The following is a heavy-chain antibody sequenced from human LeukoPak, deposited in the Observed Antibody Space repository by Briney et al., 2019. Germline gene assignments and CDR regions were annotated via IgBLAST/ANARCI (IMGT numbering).Heavy chain of an antibody. CDR1: GGFISSYN. CDR3: ARDYRIEVPRVLGFDP. V-gene: IGHV4-4*07. J-gene: IGHJ5*02. CDR2: IYTSGST. Sequence: PSETLTLTCTVSGGFISSYNSSWIRQSAGKGLEWIGRIYTSGSTNYNPSLRSRVTISVDKSKNQFSLKLSSMTAADTAVYYCARDYRIEVPRVLGFDPWGQGTGITGSS. D-gene: IGHD2-8*01.